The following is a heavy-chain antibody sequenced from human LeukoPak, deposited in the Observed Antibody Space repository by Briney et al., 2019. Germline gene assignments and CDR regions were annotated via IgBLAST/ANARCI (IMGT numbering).Heavy chain of an antibody. D-gene: IGHD3-10*01. J-gene: IGHJ5*02. CDR3: AGSTMVRGVMMRPAFDP. V-gene: IGHV1-3*01. Sequence: ASVKVSCKASGYTFTSYGISWVRQAPGQGREGMGWINAGNGNTKYSQKFQGRVTITRDTSASTAYMELSSLRSEDTAVYYCAGSTMVRGVMMRPAFDPWGQGTLVTVSS. CDR2: INAGNGNT. CDR1: GYTFTSYG.